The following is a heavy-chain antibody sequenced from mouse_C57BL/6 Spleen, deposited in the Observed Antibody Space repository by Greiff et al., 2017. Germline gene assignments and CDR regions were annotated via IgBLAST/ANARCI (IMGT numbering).Heavy chain of an antibody. CDR1: GYSFTSGYY. D-gene: IGHD3-2*02. Sequence: EVQLQESGPGLVKPSQSLSLTCSVTGYSFTSGYYWNWIRQFPGNQLEWMGYISYDGSNNYNPSLKNRISITRDTSKNQFFLKLNSVTTEDTATYYCAREGSYYAMDYWGQGTSVTVSS. CDR2: ISYDGSN. CDR3: AREGSYYAMDY. V-gene: IGHV3-6*01. J-gene: IGHJ4*01.